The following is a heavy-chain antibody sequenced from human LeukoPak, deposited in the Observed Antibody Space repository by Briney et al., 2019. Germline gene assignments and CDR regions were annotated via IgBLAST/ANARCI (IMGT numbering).Heavy chain of an antibody. CDR1: GFTLSSYG. J-gene: IGHJ4*02. Sequence: GRSLRLSCAASGFTLSSYGMRWVRQAPGKGLEWVAVISYDGSNKYYADSVKGRFTISRDNSKNTLYLQMNSLRAEDTAVYYCAKEVRVRYYYDSSDWGYFDYWGQGTLVTVSS. D-gene: IGHD3-22*01. V-gene: IGHV3-30*18. CDR2: ISYDGSNK. CDR3: AKEVRVRYYYDSSDWGYFDY.